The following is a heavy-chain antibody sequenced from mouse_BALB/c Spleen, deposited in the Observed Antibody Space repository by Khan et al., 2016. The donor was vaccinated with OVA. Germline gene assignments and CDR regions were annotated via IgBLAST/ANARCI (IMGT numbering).Heavy chain of an antibody. J-gene: IGHJ4*01. V-gene: IGHV3-2*02. CDR3: ARDGSRYIDSMDY. D-gene: IGHD1-1*01. Sequence: QLEESGPGLVKPSQSLSLTCTVTGYSITSDYAWNWIRQLPGNKLEWMGYINYSGSTNYIPAPKSRISITRDTSKNQFFLQFISVTTADTATYYCARDGSRYIDSMDYWGQGTSVTVSS. CDR1: GYSITSDYA. CDR2: INYSGST.